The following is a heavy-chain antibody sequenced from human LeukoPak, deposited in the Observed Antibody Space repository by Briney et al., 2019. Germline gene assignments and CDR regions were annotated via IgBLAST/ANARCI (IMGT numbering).Heavy chain of an antibody. V-gene: IGHV1-46*01. Sequence: ASVKVSCKASGYTFINYYMHWVRQAPGQGLEWMGIINPSGGSTRYAQKFQGRVSMTRDTSTSTVYMELSSLRSEDTAVYYCARDWGKRETRNFDYWGQGTLVTVTS. CDR2: INPSGGST. CDR3: ARDWGKRETRNFDY. J-gene: IGHJ4*02. D-gene: IGHD7-27*01. CDR1: GYTFINYY.